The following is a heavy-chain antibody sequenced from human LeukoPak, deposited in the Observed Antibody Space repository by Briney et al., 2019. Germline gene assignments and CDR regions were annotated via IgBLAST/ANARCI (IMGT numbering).Heavy chain of an antibody. CDR3: ARDGSPNYYYGMDV. J-gene: IGHJ6*02. V-gene: IGHV4-59*01. CDR2: IYYSGST. Sequence: PSETLSLTCTVSGGSISSYYWSWIRQPPGKGLEWIGYIYYSGSTNYNPSLKSRVTISVDTSKNQFSLKLSSVTAADTAVYYCARDGSPNYYYGMDVWGQGTTVTVSS. D-gene: IGHD1-1*01. CDR1: GGSISSYY.